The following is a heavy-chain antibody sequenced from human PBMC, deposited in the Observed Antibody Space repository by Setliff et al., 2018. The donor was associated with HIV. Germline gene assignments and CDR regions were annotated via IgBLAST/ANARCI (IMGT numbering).Heavy chain of an antibody. J-gene: IGHJ3*02. Sequence: ASVKVSCKASGYRFSSYGISWVRQAPGQGLEWMGWMNPNSGNTGYAQKFQGRVTMTRNTSISTAYMELSSLRSEDTAVYYCARGSSYSSSWYVFRPQALNDAFDIWAQGTMVTVSS. D-gene: IGHD6-13*01. CDR1: GYRFSSYG. CDR2: MNPNSGNT. CDR3: ARGSSYSSSWYVFRPQALNDAFDI. V-gene: IGHV1-8*01.